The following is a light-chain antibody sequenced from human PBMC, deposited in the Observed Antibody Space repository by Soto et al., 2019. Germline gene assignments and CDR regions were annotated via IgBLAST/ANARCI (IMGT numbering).Light chain of an antibody. V-gene: IGKV3-20*01. CDR1: QSVTSTH. J-gene: IGKJ1*01. CDR3: QQYGSSPWT. Sequence: EIGLTQSPGTLSLSPGERATLSCRASQSVTSTHLAWYQQKPGQAPRPLIYGAFSRATGIPDRFRGSVSGTGFTLTVSRLEPEDLAVYYCQQYGSSPWTFGQGTEVEIK. CDR2: GAF.